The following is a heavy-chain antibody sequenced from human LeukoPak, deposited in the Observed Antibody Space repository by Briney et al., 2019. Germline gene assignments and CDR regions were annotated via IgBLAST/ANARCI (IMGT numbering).Heavy chain of an antibody. D-gene: IGHD6-13*01. CDR2: INSGGDGT. CDR1: GFTFSTYG. CDR3: AKGYIIAGRQWYLDL. J-gene: IGHJ2*01. Sequence: GGSLRLSCAASGFTFSTYGMSWVRQAPGKGLEWVSSINSGGDGTYYADSVTGRFTISRDNSKNTLYLQMNSLRAEDAAVYYCAKGYIIAGRQWYLDLWGRGTLVGVSS. V-gene: IGHV3-23*01.